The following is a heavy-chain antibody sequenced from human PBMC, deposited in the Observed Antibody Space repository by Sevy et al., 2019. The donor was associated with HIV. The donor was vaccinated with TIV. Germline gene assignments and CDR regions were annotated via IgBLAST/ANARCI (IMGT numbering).Heavy chain of an antibody. CDR1: GFSFSYYG. CDR2: ISHDGINE. J-gene: IGHJ6*02. D-gene: IGHD1-26*01. Sequence: GGSLRLSCIGSGFSFSYYGIHWVRQSPGKGLDWVALISHDGINEYYADPVKGRFTISRDNSKNTVYLEMNSLRNEDTAIYFCANAYSGSYSHSYLYALDVWGQGTTVTVSS. CDR3: ANAYSGSYSHSYLYALDV. V-gene: IGHV3-30*18.